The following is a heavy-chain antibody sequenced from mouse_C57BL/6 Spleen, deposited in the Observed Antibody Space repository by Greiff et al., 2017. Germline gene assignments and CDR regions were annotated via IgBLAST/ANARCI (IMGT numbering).Heavy chain of an antibody. CDR2: INPNNGGT. Sequence: SGPELVKPGASVKMSCTASGYTFTDYNMHWVKQSHGKSLEWIGYINPNNGGTSYNQKFKGKATLTVNKSSSTAYMELRSLTSEDSAVYYCARGIYYAMDYWGQGTSVTVSS. V-gene: IGHV1-22*01. CDR1: GYTFTDYN. J-gene: IGHJ4*01. CDR3: ARGIYYAMDY.